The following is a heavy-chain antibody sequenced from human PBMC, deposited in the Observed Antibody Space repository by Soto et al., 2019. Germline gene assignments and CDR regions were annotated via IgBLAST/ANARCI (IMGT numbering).Heavy chain of an antibody. J-gene: IGHJ4*02. CDR2: IYYSGST. CDR1: GGSISSSSYY. D-gene: IGHD4-17*01. Sequence: SETLSLTCTVSGGSISSSSYYWGWIRQPPGKGLEWIGSIYYSGSTYYNPSLKSRVTISVDTSKNQFSLKLSSVTAADTAVYYCARRRPSTTVTKGGDFDYWGQGTLVTVSS. CDR3: ARRRPSTTVTKGGDFDY. V-gene: IGHV4-39*01.